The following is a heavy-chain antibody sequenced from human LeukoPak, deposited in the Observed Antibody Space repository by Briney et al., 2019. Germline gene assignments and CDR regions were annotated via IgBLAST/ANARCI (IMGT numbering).Heavy chain of an antibody. D-gene: IGHD4-23*01. CDR3: AKAGGNGLGYFDL. Sequence: GGSLRLSCAASGFTLDDYAMHWVRQAPGKGLEWVSGISWNSGSIGYADSVKGRFTISRDNAKNSLYLQMNSLRAEDTALYYCAKAGGNGLGYFDLWGRGTLVTVSS. J-gene: IGHJ2*01. V-gene: IGHV3-9*01. CDR2: ISWNSGSI. CDR1: GFTLDDYA.